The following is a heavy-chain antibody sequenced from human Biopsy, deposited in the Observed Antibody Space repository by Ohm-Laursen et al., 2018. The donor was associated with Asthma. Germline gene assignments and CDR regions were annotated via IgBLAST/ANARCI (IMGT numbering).Heavy chain of an antibody. J-gene: IGHJ3*01. V-gene: IGHV1-3*04. CDR3: ARTYYDFLTGQVKDVFGV. CDR2: VNTGNGDT. D-gene: IGHD3-9*01. CDR1: GYTFIHFA. Sequence: ASVKVSCKASGYTFIHFAIHWVRQAPGQSLEWMGWVNTGNGDTKYSQKFQGRVTITRDTSASKAYMELRSLRSEDTATYYCARTYYDFLTGQVKDVFGVWGQGTMVTVSS.